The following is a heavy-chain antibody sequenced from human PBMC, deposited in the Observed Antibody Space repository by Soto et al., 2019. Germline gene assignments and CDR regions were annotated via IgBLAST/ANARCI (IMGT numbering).Heavy chain of an antibody. J-gene: IGHJ5*02. V-gene: IGHV3-48*02. CDR3: AKEKEACSETSCSLSHFAS. Sequence: PGGSLRLSCGASGFTFSSYSMNWVRQAPGKGLEWVSYITSKSSTIKYADSVRGRFTVSRDNAKNSLYLKLNSLRDDDTAVYFFAKEKEACSETSCSLSHFASWDQGTLVIVSS. CDR1: GFTFSSYS. D-gene: IGHD2-2*01. CDR2: ITSKSSTI.